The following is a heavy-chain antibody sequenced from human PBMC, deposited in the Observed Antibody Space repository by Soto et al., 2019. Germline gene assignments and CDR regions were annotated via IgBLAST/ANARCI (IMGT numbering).Heavy chain of an antibody. CDR1: GGTFSTYA. J-gene: IGHJ6*02. CDR2: IIPIFGTT. D-gene: IGHD6-13*01. Sequence: GASVKVSCKASGGTFSTYAISWVRQAPGQGLEYMGRIIPIFGTTNYAQKFQGRVTITADESTNTAYMELSRLRSEDTALYYCVPLRTAAGTPYYYYGMDVWDQGTTVTVS. CDR3: VPLRTAAGTPYYYYGMDV. V-gene: IGHV1-69*13.